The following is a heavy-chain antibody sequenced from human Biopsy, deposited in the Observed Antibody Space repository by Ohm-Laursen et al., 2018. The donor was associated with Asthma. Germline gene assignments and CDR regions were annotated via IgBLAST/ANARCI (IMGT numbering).Heavy chain of an antibody. Sequence: SLRLSCAASGFTFSSYSMNWVRQAPGKGLEWVSSISSSSSYIYYADSVKGRFTISRDNSKNMLFLQMNSLRAEDTAVYYCSRDTLGYDFDIWGQGTQVTVSS. V-gene: IGHV3-21*06. J-gene: IGHJ4*02. D-gene: IGHD5-12*01. CDR3: SRDTLGYDFDI. CDR1: GFTFSSYS. CDR2: ISSSSSYI.